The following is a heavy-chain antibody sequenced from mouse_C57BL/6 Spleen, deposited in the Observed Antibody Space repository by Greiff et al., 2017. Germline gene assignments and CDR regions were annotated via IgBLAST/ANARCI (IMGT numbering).Heavy chain of an antibody. D-gene: IGHD1-1*01. CDR3: AISYYGSSFFDY. Sequence: VQLQQPGAELVKPGASVKLSCKASGYTFTSYWMHWVKQRPGQGLEWIGMIHPNSGSTNYNEKFKSKATLTVDKSSSTAYMQLSSLTSEDSAVYDCAISYYGSSFFDYWGQGTTLTVSS. CDR1: GYTFTSYW. CDR2: IHPNSGST. V-gene: IGHV1-64*01. J-gene: IGHJ2*01.